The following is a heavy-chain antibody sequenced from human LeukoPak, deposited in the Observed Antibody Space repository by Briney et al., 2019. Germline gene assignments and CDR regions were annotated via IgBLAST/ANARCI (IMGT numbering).Heavy chain of an antibody. CDR2: MNPNSGNT. CDR3: ARGPSHDSSGYYYYYYMDV. CDR1: GYTFTSYD. D-gene: IGHD3-22*01. V-gene: IGHV1-8*03. J-gene: IGHJ6*03. Sequence: ASAKVSCKASGYTFTSYDINWVRQATGQGLEWMGWMNPNSGNTGYAQKFQGRVTITRNTSISTAYMELSSLRSEDTAVYYCARGPSHDSSGYYYYYYMDVWGKGTTVTVSS.